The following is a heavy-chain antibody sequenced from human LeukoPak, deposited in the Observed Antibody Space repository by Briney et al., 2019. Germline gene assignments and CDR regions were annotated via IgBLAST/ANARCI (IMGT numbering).Heavy chain of an antibody. CDR2: ISSSSSYI. CDR1: EFTFSSYN. CDR3: ARVGYYYYMDV. Sequence: GGSLRLSCAASEFTFSSYNMNWVRQAPGKGLEWVSSISSSSSYIYYADSVKGRFTISRDNAKNSLYLQMNSLRAEDTAVYYCARVGYYYYMDVWGKGTTVTISS. V-gene: IGHV3-21*01. J-gene: IGHJ6*03.